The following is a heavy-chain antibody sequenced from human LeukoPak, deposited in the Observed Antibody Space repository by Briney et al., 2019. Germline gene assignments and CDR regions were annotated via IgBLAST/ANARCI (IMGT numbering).Heavy chain of an antibody. V-gene: IGHV3-15*01. J-gene: IGHJ3*02. D-gene: IGHD3-3*01. CDR3: TTDNWRGLDAFDI. CDR2: FKTKTDGGTT. CDR1: GFTVSRNY. Sequence: GGSLRLSCAASGFTVSRNYMSWVRQAPGKGLEWVGRFKTKTDGGTTDYAAPVKGRFTISRDASKNTLYLQMDSLKTGDTAMYYCTTDNWRGLDAFDIWGQGTMVTVSS.